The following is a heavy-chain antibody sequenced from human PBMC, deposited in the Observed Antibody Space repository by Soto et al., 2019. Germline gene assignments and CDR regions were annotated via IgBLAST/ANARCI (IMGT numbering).Heavy chain of an antibody. Sequence: GGSLRLSCAASGFTFSSYSMNWVRQAPGKGLEWVSYISSSSSTIYYADSVKGRFTISRDNAKNSLYLQMNSLRAEDTAVYYCAKDRSHYYDSSYGMDVWGQGTTVTVSS. CDR1: GFTFSSYS. V-gene: IGHV3-48*01. D-gene: IGHD3-22*01. J-gene: IGHJ6*02. CDR2: ISSSSSTI. CDR3: AKDRSHYYDSSYGMDV.